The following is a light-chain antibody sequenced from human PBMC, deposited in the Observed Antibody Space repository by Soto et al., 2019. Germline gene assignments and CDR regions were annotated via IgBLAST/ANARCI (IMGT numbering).Light chain of an antibody. CDR2: DVS. J-gene: IGLJ2*01. CDR1: GSDVGGYNY. Sequence: SALTQPASVSGSPGQSITISCTGTGSDVGGYNYVSWYQQHPGKAPKLMIYDVSNRPSGVSNRFSGSKSGNTASLTISGLQAEDEADYYCSSYTTSGSLVFGGGTKLTVL. V-gene: IGLV2-14*01. CDR3: SSYTTSGSLV.